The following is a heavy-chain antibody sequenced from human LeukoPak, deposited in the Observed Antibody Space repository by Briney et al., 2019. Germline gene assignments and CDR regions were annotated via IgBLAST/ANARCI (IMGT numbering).Heavy chain of an antibody. D-gene: IGHD6-25*01. CDR1: GGSISSSSYY. J-gene: IGHJ4*02. Sequence: SETLSLTCTVSGGSISSSSYYWGWIRQPPGTGLEWVGSIYYSGSTYYNPSLKSRVTISVDTSKNQFSLKLSSVTAADTAVYYCARLAARSSAFDYWGQGTLVTVSS. V-gene: IGHV4-39*01. CDR3: ARLAARSSAFDY. CDR2: IYYSGST.